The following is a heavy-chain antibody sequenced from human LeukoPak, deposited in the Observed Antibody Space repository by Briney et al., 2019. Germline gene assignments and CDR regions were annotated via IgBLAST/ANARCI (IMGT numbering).Heavy chain of an antibody. CDR1: GYSFTSYW. J-gene: IGHJ4*02. Sequence: GESLKISCKGSGYSFTSYWIGWVRQMPGKGLEWMGIIYPGDSDTRYSPSFQGQVTISADKSISTAYLQWSRLKASDTAMYYCARPSPGAAILPGYYNGGFYYFDYWGQGTLVTVSS. CDR3: ARPSPGAAILPGYYNGGFYYFDY. CDR2: IYPGDSDT. V-gene: IGHV5-51*01. D-gene: IGHD3-9*01.